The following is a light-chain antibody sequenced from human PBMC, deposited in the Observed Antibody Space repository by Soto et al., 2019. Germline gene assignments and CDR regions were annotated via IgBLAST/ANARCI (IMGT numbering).Light chain of an antibody. J-gene: IGKJ2*01. CDR2: GAS. Sequence: EIVLTQSPGTLSLSPGERATLSCRASQSVSSSYLTWYQQKPGQAPRLLIYGASSRATGIPDRFSVSGSGTDFTLTISRLEPEDFEVYYCQQYGSSRTFGQGIKLEIK. V-gene: IGKV3-20*01. CDR1: QSVSSSY. CDR3: QQYGSSRT.